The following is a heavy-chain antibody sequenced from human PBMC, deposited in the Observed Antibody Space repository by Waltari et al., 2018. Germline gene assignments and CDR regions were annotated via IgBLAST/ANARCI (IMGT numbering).Heavy chain of an antibody. J-gene: IGHJ4*02. CDR2: INQDGSEK. CDR1: GFTFSSYW. CDR3: ARHPRRVYIAAEVH. D-gene: IGHD6-13*01. Sequence: EVQLVESGGGLVQPGGSLRRSWAASGFTFSSYWMSWAREAPGKGLAWVANINQDGSEKYYVDSVKRRFTISRDNAKNSLYLQLNSLRAEDTAVYYCARHPRRVYIAAEVHWGQGTLVTVSS. V-gene: IGHV3-7*01.